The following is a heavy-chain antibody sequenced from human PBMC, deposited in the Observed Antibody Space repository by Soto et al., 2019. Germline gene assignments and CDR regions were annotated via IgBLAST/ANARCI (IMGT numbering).Heavy chain of an antibody. CDR3: ARDGSSGWYSLDY. V-gene: IGHV4-4*02. D-gene: IGHD6-19*01. Sequence: QVQLQESGPGLVKPSGTLSLTCAVSGGSISSNNRWSWVRQPPGNGLAWIGEIYHSGSTNYNPSLKSRVTISVDKSKNQFSLKLSSVTAADTAVYYCARDGSSGWYSLDYWGQGTLVTVSS. J-gene: IGHJ4*02. CDR1: GGSISSNNR. CDR2: IYHSGST.